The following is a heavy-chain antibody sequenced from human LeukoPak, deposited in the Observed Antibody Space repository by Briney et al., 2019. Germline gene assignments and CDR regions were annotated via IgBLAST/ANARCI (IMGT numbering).Heavy chain of an antibody. CDR1: GGSISNYY. CDR2: IFYSGTT. CDR3: ARGGWNKFDY. Sequence: SETLSLTCTVSGGSISNYYWSWLRQPPGKGLEWIGFIFYSGTTNYNPSLKSRVTISVDTSKNQFSLKLSSVTAADMAVYYCARGGWNKFDYWGQGTLVTVSS. D-gene: IGHD3-22*01. V-gene: IGHV4-59*01. J-gene: IGHJ4*02.